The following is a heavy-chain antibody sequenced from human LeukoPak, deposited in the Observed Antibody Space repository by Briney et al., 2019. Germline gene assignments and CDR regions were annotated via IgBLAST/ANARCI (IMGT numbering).Heavy chain of an antibody. D-gene: IGHD3-9*01. CDR3: ARKGDILTGYYNHFDY. J-gene: IGHJ4*02. CDR2: IYYSGST. Sequence: SETLSLTCTVSGGSISSYYWGWIRQPPGRGLEWIGYIYYSGSTNYNPSLKSRVTISVDTSKNQFSLKLSSVTAADTAVYYCARKGDILTGYYNHFDYWGQGTLVTVSS. CDR1: GGSISSYY. V-gene: IGHV4-59*01.